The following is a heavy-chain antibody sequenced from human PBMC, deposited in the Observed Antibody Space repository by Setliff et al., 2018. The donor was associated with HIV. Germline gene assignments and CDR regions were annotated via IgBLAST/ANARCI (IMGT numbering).Heavy chain of an antibody. Sequence: PEGSLRLSCTVVGFSIENFDMHGVRQAPGKGLEWVSLLWRDEVGEYYADSVKGRFSISRDRSRNTVSLQMSSLRVEDTAMYYCGNKGGQVWGPGTQVTVSS. J-gene: IGHJ1*01. V-gene: IGHV3-33*08. D-gene: IGHD3-16*01. CDR1: GFSIENFD. CDR3: GNKGGQV. CDR2: LWRDEVGE.